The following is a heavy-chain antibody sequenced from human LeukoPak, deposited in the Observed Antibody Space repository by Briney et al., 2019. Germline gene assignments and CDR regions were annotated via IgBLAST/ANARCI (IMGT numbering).Heavy chain of an antibody. D-gene: IGHD1-26*01. J-gene: IGHJ4*02. CDR1: GGSISSSSYY. Sequence: SETLSLTCTVSGGSISSSSYYWGWIRQPPGKGLEWIGNIYYSGSTYCNPSLKSRVTISIDTSKNQFSLKLSSVTAADTAVYYCARAGLPSGSYLACWGQGTLVTVSS. V-gene: IGHV4-39*07. CDR3: ARAGLPSGSYLAC. CDR2: IYYSGST.